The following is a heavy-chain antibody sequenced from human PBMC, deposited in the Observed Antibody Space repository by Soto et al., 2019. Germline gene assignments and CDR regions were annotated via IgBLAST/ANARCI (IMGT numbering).Heavy chain of an antibody. CDR1: GFTFSSYA. CDR2: ISGSGGST. Sequence: GGSLRLSCAASGFTFSSYAMSWVRQAPGKGLEWVSAISGSGGSTYYADSVKGRFTISRDNSKNTLYLQMNSLRAEDTAVYYCAKDQRELLFGSTPLGGIDYWGQGTLVTVSS. D-gene: IGHD1-26*01. CDR3: AKDQRELLFGSTPLGGIDY. J-gene: IGHJ4*02. V-gene: IGHV3-23*01.